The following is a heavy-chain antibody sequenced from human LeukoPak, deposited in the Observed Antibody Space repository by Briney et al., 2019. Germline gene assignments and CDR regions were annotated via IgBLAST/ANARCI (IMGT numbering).Heavy chain of an antibody. CDR2: IGTAGDT. V-gene: IGHV3-13*01. CDR1: GFTFRRYD. D-gene: IGHD4-17*01. J-gene: IGHJ2*01. CDR3: ARDRHDYGDHTGAYWFFDL. Sequence: GGSLRLSCAASGFTFRRYDMHWVRQAPGRGLEWISAIGTAGDTYYPGSVKGRFTISRENAENSVYLQMNNLRAEDTAVYYCARDRHDYGDHTGAYWFFDLWGRGTLVTVSS.